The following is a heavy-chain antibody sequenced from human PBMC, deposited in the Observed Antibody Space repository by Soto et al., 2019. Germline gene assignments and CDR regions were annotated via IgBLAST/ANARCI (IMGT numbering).Heavy chain of an antibody. Sequence: SETLSLTCAVSGGSISSSNWWSWVRQPPGKGLEWIGVFYNGGTTNYSPSLKSRVTISVDTSKNQFSLKLNSVTAADTAVYYCARDGSERPATYWGQGILVTVSS. D-gene: IGHD3-10*01. CDR1: GGSISSSNW. V-gene: IGHV4-4*02. CDR3: ARDGSERPATY. CDR2: FYNGGTT. J-gene: IGHJ4*02.